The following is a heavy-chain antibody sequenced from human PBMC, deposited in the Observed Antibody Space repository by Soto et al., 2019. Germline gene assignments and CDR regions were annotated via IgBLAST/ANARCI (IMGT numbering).Heavy chain of an antibody. CDR1: GYTFTSYA. Sequence: ASVKLSCKASGYTFTSYAMHWVRQAPGQRLEWMGWINAGNGNTKYSQKFQGRVTITRDTSASTAYMELSSLRSEDTAVYYCARGLRGGDADWFDPWGQGTLVTVSS. CDR2: INAGNGNT. J-gene: IGHJ5*02. CDR3: ARGLRGGDADWFDP. V-gene: IGHV1-3*01. D-gene: IGHD2-21*02.